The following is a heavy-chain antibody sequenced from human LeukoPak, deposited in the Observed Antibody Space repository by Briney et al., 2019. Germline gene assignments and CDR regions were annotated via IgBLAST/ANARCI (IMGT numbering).Heavy chain of an antibody. V-gene: IGHV3-7*01. CDR3: ARVPGDIPAGDY. CDR1: GFTLSNFW. Sequence: GASLRLSCAASGFTLSNFWMSWVRQAPGKGLEWVANINQDGSEKYYVDSMKGRFTISRDNAKNSLYLQINSRRAEDTAVYYCARVPGDIPAGDYWGQGTLVTVSS. J-gene: IGHJ4*02. D-gene: IGHD6-13*01. CDR2: INQDGSEK.